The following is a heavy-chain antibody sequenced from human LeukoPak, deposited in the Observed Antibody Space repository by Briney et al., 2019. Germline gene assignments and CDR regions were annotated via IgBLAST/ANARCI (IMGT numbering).Heavy chain of an antibody. D-gene: IGHD6-19*01. CDR3: ARDGKYSSGWYYYYYGMDV. CDR2: VYYSGST. J-gene: IGHJ6*02. Sequence: SETLSLTCTVSGGSISTYYWNWIRQPPGKELEWIGYVYYSGSTNYNPSLKSRVTISVDTSKNQFSLKLSSVTAADTAVYYCARDGKYSSGWYYYYYGMDVWGQGTTVTVSS. V-gene: IGHV4-59*12. CDR1: GGSISTYY.